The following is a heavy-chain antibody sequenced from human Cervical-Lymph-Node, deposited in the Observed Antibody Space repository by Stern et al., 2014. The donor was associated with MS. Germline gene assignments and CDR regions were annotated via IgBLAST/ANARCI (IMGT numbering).Heavy chain of an antibody. CDR1: GFTFSSFA. J-gene: IGHJ4*02. D-gene: IGHD3-16*01. CDR3: IKGTFSGSFFGDS. V-gene: IGHV3-30*18. Sequence: VQLVESGGGVVQPGRSLRLSCVGSGFTFSSFAMHWVRQTPGKGLEWVAGIAFDGSSQYYADSVEGRFTISRDNPKSTLYLLMDILRPDDTSLYYCIKGTFSGSFFGDSWGQGTLVTVSS. CDR2: IAFDGSSQ.